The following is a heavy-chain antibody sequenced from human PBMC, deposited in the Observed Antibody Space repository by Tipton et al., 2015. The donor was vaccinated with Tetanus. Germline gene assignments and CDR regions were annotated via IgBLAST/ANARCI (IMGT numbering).Heavy chain of an antibody. Sequence: TLSLTCTVSGDSISSGDYYWSWIRQHPGKGLEWIGYIYYSGSTNYNPSLKSRLSISVDTSKNQFSLRLSSVTAADTAVYFCARDPGGCTSSTCYRGRYYCFGMDVWGQGTTVTVSS. CDR2: IYYSGST. CDR3: ARDPGGCTSSTCYRGRYYCFGMDV. D-gene: IGHD2-2*01. V-gene: IGHV4-31*03. CDR1: GDSISSGDYY. J-gene: IGHJ6*02.